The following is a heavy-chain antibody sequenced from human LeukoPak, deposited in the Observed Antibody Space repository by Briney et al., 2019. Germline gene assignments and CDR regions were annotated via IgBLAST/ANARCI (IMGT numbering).Heavy chain of an antibody. CDR1: GGTFSSYA. CDR3: ARGGSYSPYTYQNFDY. Sequence: SVKVSCKASGGTFSSYAISWVRQAPGQGLEWMGGIIPIFGTANYAQKFQGRVTITADESTSTAYMELSSLRSEDTAVYYCARGGSYSPYTYQNFDYWGQGTLVTVSS. J-gene: IGHJ4*02. V-gene: IGHV1-69*13. CDR2: IIPIFGTA. D-gene: IGHD1-26*01.